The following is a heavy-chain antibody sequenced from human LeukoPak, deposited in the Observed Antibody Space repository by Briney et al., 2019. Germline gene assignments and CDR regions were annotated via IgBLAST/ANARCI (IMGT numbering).Heavy chain of an antibody. D-gene: IGHD3-10*01. J-gene: IGHJ5*02. Sequence: GASVKVSCKASGFTFTSYDISWVRQATGQGLEWMGWMNPINGNTGYAQKFQGRVTMTRDTSISTAYMELRSLRSDDTAVYYCVRDGEGVAISVNYWFDPWGQGTLVTVSS. CDR1: GFTFTSYD. CDR3: VRDGEGVAISVNYWFDP. CDR2: MNPINGNT. V-gene: IGHV1-8*01.